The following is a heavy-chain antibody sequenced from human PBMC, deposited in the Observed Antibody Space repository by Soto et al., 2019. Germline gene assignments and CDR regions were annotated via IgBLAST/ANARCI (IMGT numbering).Heavy chain of an antibody. J-gene: IGHJ4*02. Sequence: ASVKVSCKASGYTFTSYGISWVRQAPGQGLEWMGWISAYNGNTNYAQKLQGRVTMTTDTSTSTAYMELRSLRSDDTAVYYCARVQLERWLQLRPYYFDYWGQGTLVTV. D-gene: IGHD5-12*01. V-gene: IGHV1-18*01. CDR3: ARVQLERWLQLRPYYFDY. CDR2: ISAYNGNT. CDR1: GYTFTSYG.